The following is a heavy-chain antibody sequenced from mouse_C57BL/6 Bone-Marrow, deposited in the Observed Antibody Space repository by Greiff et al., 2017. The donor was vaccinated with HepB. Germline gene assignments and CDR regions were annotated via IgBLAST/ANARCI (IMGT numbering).Heavy chain of an antibody. J-gene: IGHJ4*01. D-gene: IGHD2-1*01. CDR3: ARQEGNYEDAMDY. V-gene: IGHV5-12*01. CDR2: ISNGGGST. CDR1: GFTFSDYY. Sequence: EVKLMESGGGLVQPGGSLKLSCAASGFTFSDYYMYWVRQTPEKRLEWVAYISNGGGSTYYPDTVKGRFTISRDNAKNTLYLQMSRLKSEDTAMYYCARQEGNYEDAMDYWGQGTSVTVSS.